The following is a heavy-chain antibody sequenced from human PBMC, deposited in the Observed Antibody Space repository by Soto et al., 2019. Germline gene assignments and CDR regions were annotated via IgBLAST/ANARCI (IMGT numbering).Heavy chain of an antibody. V-gene: IGHV1-46*01. CDR1: GYTFTSYY. Sequence: ASVKVSCKASGYTFTSYYMHWVRQAPGQGLEWMGIINPSGGSTSYAQKFQGRVTMTRDTSTSTVYMELSSLRSEDTAVYYCARVGWVYCYGRTHKKDYYYYMDVWGKGTTVTVSS. CDR2: INPSGGST. D-gene: IGHD5-18*01. CDR3: ARVGWVYCYGRTHKKDYYYYMDV. J-gene: IGHJ6*03.